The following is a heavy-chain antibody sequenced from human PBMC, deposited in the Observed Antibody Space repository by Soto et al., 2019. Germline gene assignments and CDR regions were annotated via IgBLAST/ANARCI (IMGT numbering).Heavy chain of an antibody. J-gene: IGHJ3*02. V-gene: IGHV1-24*01. CDR2: FDPEDGET. D-gene: IGHD1-26*01. CDR1: GYTLTELS. Sequence: ASVKVSCKVSGYTLTELSMHWVRQAPGKGLEWMGGFDPEDGETIYAQKFQGRVTMTEDTSTDTAYMELSSLRSEDTAVYYCATDHYSGSYSINDAFDIWGQGTMVTVSS. CDR3: ATDHYSGSYSINDAFDI.